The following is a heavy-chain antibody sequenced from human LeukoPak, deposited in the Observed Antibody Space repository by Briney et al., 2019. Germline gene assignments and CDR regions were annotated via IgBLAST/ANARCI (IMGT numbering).Heavy chain of an antibody. CDR3: ARDQESSSWYSGFDY. CDR2: IYHSGST. V-gene: IGHV4-38-2*02. Sequence: EPSETLSLTCTVSGYSISSGYYWGWIRQPPGKGLEWIGSIYHSGSTYYNPSLKSRVTISVDTSKNQFSLQLNSVTPEDTAVYYCARDQESSSWYSGFDYWGQGTLVTVSS. J-gene: IGHJ4*02. CDR1: GYSISSGYY. D-gene: IGHD6-13*01.